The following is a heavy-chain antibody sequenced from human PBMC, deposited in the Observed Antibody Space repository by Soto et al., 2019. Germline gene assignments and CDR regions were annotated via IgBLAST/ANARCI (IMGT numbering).Heavy chain of an antibody. J-gene: IGHJ5*02. D-gene: IGHD2-15*01. CDR2: IYYRGST. Sequence: SETLSLTCTVSGGSISSGSYYWGWIRQPPGKGLEWIGSIYYRGSTYYNPSLKSRVTMSVETSKNQFSLRLTSVTAADTAIYYCARENDDIVASVAATPYKWFDPWGQEILVTVSS. CDR1: GGSISSGSYY. CDR3: ARENDDIVASVAATPYKWFDP. V-gene: IGHV4-39*02.